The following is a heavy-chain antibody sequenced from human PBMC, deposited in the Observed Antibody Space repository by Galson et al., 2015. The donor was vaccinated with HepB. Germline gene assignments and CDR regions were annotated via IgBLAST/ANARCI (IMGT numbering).Heavy chain of an antibody. CDR1: GDSVSSNTVG. CDR3: ARSIHLGRGFDS. Sequence: CAISGDSVSSNTVGWNWIRQSPPRGLEWLGRTYYRPKRSNDYAESVQSRITINPDTSKNQISLQLNSVTPEDTAVHYCARSIHLGRGFDSWGQGTLVTVSS. CDR2: TYYRPKRSN. J-gene: IGHJ5*01. V-gene: IGHV6-1*01. D-gene: IGHD7-27*01.